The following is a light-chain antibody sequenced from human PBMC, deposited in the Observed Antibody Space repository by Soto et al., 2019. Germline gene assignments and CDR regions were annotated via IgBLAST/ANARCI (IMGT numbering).Light chain of an antibody. J-gene: IGLJ1*01. CDR3: SSYTSSNTYV. CDR2: DVS. CDR1: ISDVSGYNF. Sequence: QSALTQPASVSGSPEQSITISCTGTISDVSGYNFVSWYQQYPGKAPKLMIYDVSNRPSGVSNRFSGSKSGNTASLTISGLQAEDEADYYCSSYTSSNTYVFGAGTKVTVL. V-gene: IGLV2-14*03.